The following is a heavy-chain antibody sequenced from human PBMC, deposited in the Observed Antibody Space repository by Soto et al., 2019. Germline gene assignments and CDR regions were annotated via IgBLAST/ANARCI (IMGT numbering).Heavy chain of an antibody. CDR3: ARSIALAGTGAFDL. D-gene: IGHD3-3*02. CDR1: GYNLVDHY. J-gene: IGHJ4*02. V-gene: IGHV1-2*02. Sequence: VHLVQSGAEVKKPGASLKVSCKASGYNLVDHYVHWVRQAPGQGLEWMGWVNPSTGGPRYTQKFQGRVTITSDTSINPAYLEINRMNSDDTAVYFCARSIALAGTGAFDLWGQGTLVTVSS. CDR2: VNPSTGGP.